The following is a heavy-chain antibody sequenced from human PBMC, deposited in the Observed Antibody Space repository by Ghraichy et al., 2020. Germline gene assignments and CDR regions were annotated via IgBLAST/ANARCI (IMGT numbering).Heavy chain of an antibody. CDR1: GFSLSTSGVG. D-gene: IGHD5-18*01. J-gene: IGHJ4*02. Sequence: SGPTLVKPTQTLTLTCTFSGFSLSTSGVGVGWIRQPPGKALEWLALIYWNDDKRYSPSLKSRLTITKDTSKNQVVLTMTNMDPVDTATYYCAHRLGVDTAMDYYFDYWGQGTLVTVSS. CDR3: AHRLGVDTAMDYYFDY. CDR2: IYWNDDK. V-gene: IGHV2-5*01.